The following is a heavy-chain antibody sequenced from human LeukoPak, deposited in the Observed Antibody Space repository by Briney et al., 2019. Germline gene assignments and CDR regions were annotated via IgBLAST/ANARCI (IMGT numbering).Heavy chain of an antibody. D-gene: IGHD6-19*01. J-gene: IGHJ5*02. V-gene: IGHV1-2*02. CDR2: INPNSGGT. CDR3: ARGAVAGKRNWFDP. Sequence: GESLKISCKGSGYTFTNYWIGWVRQAPGQGLEWMGWINPNSGGTNYAQKFQGRVTMTRDTSISTAYMELSRLRSDDTAVYYCARGAVAGKRNWFDPWGRGTLVTVSS. CDR1: GYTFTNYW.